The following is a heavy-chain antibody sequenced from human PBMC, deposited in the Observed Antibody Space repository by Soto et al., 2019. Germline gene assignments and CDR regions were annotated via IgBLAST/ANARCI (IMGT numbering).Heavy chain of an antibody. CDR2: ISHSGST. J-gene: IGHJ4*02. D-gene: IGHD3-16*01. Sequence: QVQLQESGPGLVKPSGTLSLTCAVSGGSISSSNWWSWVRQPPGKGLEWIGEISHSGSTHYNPSLKSLVTISVHKSKNQFPLKRSSVTAADTAVYYCARDSGYAGYFDYWGQGTLVTVSS. V-gene: IGHV4-4*02. CDR1: GGSISSSNW. CDR3: ARDSGYAGYFDY.